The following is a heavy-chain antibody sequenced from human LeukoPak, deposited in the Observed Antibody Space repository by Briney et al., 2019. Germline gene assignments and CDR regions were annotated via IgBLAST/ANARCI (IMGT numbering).Heavy chain of an antibody. CDR1: GYIFTHNW. J-gene: IGHJ4*02. V-gene: IGHV5-51*01. CDR3: ARQTRDGSGSRGYSFDF. D-gene: IGHD3-10*01. Sequence: HGESLQISCKGSGYIFTHNWIGWVRQMPGKGLEWMGIIYPGDSDTRYSPSFEGQVTISVDKSISTAYLQWSSLKASDTAMYYCARQTRDGSGSRGYSFDFWGQGTLVTVSP. CDR2: IYPGDSDT.